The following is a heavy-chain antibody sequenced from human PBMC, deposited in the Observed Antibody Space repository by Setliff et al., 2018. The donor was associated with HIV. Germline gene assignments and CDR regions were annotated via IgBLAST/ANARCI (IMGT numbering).Heavy chain of an antibody. CDR1: GASISSYY. V-gene: IGHV4-4*07. D-gene: IGHD6-19*01. J-gene: IGHJ4*02. CDR3: VRGPQWLVQKGRVYYFDY. Sequence: SETLSLTCTVSGASISSYYWNWFRQPAGKGLESLGRIYTSGNMIYNPSLKSRVTISVDTSKNQFSLKLSSVTAADTAVYYCVRGPQWLVQKGRVYYFDYWGQGALVTVSS. CDR2: IYTSGNM.